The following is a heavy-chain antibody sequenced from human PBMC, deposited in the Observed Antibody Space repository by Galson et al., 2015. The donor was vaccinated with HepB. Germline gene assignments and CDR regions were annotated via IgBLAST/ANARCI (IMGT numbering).Heavy chain of an antibody. CDR2: IIPIFGTA. J-gene: IGHJ4*02. Sequence: SVKVSCKASGGTFSSCAISWVRQAPGQGLEWMGGIIPIFGTANYAQKFQGRVTVTADESTSTAYMELSSLRSEDTAVYYCARDSHRRRITIFGVVPKPYYFDYWGQGTLVTVSS. CDR3: ARDSHRRRITIFGVVPKPYYFDY. D-gene: IGHD3-3*01. CDR1: GGTFSSCA. V-gene: IGHV1-69*13.